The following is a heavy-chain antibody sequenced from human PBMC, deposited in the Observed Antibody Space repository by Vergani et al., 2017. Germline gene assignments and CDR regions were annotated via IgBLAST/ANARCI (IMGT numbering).Heavy chain of an antibody. J-gene: IGHJ5*02. Sequence: ALLVQSGGGAVQPGGSLRLSCEASGFNFRSFGMHWVRQAPGKGLEWLAHIGYDGKKTDFADSVKGRFTVSRDNSKNTLHLQLNSVRPEDTAVYFCTKDTIKAGILKVFNWFDPWGQGALVTVSS. D-gene: IGHD5-24*01. V-gene: IGHV3-30*02. CDR2: IGYDGKKT. CDR1: GFNFRSFG. CDR3: TKDTIKAGILKVFNWFDP.